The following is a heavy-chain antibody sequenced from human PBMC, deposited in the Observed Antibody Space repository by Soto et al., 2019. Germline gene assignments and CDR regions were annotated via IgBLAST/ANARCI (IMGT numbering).Heavy chain of an antibody. CDR2: IYYSGST. J-gene: IGHJ5*02. CDR1: GCSSSIGGYY. Sequence: PSVTMCLTGPVAGCSSSIGGYYWLWIRQHPGKGLEWIGYIYYSGSTYYNPSLKSRVTISVDTSKNQFSLKLSSVTAADTAVYYCARSAQTGGKTWHWFDPWGQGTLVTVSS. D-gene: IGHD2-15*01. V-gene: IGHV4-31*03. CDR3: ARSAQTGGKTWHWFDP.